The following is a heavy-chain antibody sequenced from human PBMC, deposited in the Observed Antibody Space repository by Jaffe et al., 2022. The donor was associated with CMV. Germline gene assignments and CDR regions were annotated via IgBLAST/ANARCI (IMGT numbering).Heavy chain of an antibody. Sequence: EVQLVESGGGLVQPGRSLRLSCAASGFTLDHYAMHWVRQAPGKGLEWVSGISWNSAAIGYADSVKGRFTISRDNAKKSLYLQMNSLRAEDTAFYYCAKGIGSLGTGFDAWGQGTLVSVAS. CDR3: AKGIGSLGTGFDA. CDR1: GFTLDHYA. D-gene: IGHD1-1*01. J-gene: IGHJ5*02. CDR2: ISWNSAAI. V-gene: IGHV3-9*01.